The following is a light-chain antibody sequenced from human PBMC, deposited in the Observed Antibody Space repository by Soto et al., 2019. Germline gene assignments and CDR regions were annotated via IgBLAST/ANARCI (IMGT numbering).Light chain of an antibody. V-gene: IGLV2-14*03. CDR1: SSDVGGRDW. CDR2: DVS. CDR3: CSYATGSIYV. J-gene: IGLJ1*01. Sequence: QSVLTQPASVSGSPGESITISCTGTSSDVGGRDWVSWYQQHPGKAPKLMIYDVSHRPSGISDRFSGSKFGNTASLTISGLQADDEAAYFCCSYATGSIYVFGTGTKLTVL.